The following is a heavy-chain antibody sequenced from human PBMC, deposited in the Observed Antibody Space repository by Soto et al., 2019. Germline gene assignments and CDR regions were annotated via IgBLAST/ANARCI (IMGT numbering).Heavy chain of an antibody. CDR3: TVWGSGNDFGAA. Sequence: EVQLVESGGGLVQPGGSLRLSCAASGFTFSDHYMEWVRQAPGKGLEWVGRSKNKADSYTTEYAASVKGRFTISRDGSTNSLFLQMNSLKTEDTAVYFCTVWGSGNDFGAAWGQGILVTVSS. V-gene: IGHV3-72*01. CDR2: SKNKADSYTT. CDR1: GFTFSDHY. J-gene: IGHJ4*02. D-gene: IGHD3-10*01.